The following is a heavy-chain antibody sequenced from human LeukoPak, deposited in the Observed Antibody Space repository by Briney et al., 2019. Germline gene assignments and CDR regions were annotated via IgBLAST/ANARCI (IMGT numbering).Heavy chain of an antibody. Sequence: GGSLTLSCEASGFSLNTYWMAWVRQAPGKGLGWVANIKKDGSEKHYVDSVKGRFTISRDNAKNSLYLQMSGLRAEDSAVYYCARDSNYYDSSAYYDTFDIWGQGTTVTVSS. CDR2: IKKDGSEK. CDR1: GFSLNTYW. D-gene: IGHD3-22*01. V-gene: IGHV3-7*01. J-gene: IGHJ3*02. CDR3: ARDSNYYDSSAYYDTFDI.